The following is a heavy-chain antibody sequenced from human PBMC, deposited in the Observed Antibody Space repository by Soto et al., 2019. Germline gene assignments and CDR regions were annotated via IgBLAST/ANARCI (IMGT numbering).Heavy chain of an antibody. Sequence: GGSLRLSCATSGFTFSSYAMCWVRQAPGKGLEWVSALGGTGGRPYYADSVKGRFTVSRDNSKNTLFLQMNSLRVEDTAMYYCAKADRPYYEILTGPDYWGQGTLVTVAS. V-gene: IGHV3-23*01. J-gene: IGHJ4*02. CDR2: LGGTGGRP. D-gene: IGHD3-9*01. CDR3: AKADRPYYEILTGPDY. CDR1: GFTFSSYA.